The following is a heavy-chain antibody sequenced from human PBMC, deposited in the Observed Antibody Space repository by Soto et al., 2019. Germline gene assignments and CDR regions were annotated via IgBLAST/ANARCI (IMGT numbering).Heavy chain of an antibody. D-gene: IGHD2-15*01. Sequence: GGSLRLSCAASGFTFSSYSMNWVRQAPGKGLEWVSSISSSSSYIYYADSVKGRFTISRDNAKNSLYLQMNSLRAEDTAVYYCAGGCSGGSCYYGMDVWGQGTTVTVSS. J-gene: IGHJ6*02. V-gene: IGHV3-21*01. CDR1: GFTFSSYS. CDR3: AGGCSGGSCYYGMDV. CDR2: ISSSSSYI.